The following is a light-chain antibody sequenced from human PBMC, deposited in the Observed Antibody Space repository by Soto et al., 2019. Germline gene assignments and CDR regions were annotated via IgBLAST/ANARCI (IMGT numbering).Light chain of an antibody. V-gene: IGKV1-39*01. CDR1: QSIGSY. CDR2: AAS. CDR3: QQSFSTPPWT. J-gene: IGKJ1*01. Sequence: DIQMTQSPSSLSASVGDRVTITCRASQSIGSYLNLYQQKAGKAPKLLIYAASSLQSGVPSRFSGGGSGTDFTLTISSLQPEDFATYYCQQSFSTPPWTFGQGTTVEIK.